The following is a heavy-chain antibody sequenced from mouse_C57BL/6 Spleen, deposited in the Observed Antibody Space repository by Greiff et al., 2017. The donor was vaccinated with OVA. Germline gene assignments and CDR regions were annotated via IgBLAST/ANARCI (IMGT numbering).Heavy chain of an antibody. CDR3: ARDEEGYDPPWFAY. V-gene: IGHV5-4*01. CDR1: GFTFSSYA. J-gene: IGHJ3*01. Sequence: EVQVVESGGGLVKPGGSLKLSCAASGFTFSSYAMSWVRQTPEKRLEWVATISDGGSYTYYPDNVKGRFTISRDNAKNNLYLQMSHLKSEDTAMYYCARDEEGYDPPWFAYWGQGTLVTVSA. D-gene: IGHD2-3*01. CDR2: ISDGGSYT.